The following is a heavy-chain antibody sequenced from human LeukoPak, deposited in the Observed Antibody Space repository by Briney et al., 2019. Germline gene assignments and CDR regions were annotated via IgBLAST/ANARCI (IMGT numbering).Heavy chain of an antibody. V-gene: IGHV3-23*01. CDR1: GFTFNSHS. CDR3: AKRSGLGSYDL. CDR2: MHRSGST. D-gene: IGHD1-26*01. J-gene: IGHJ5*02. Sequence: GGSLRLSCAASGFTFNSHSMAWVRQASGKGLEWVSGMHRSGSTYYADPVKGRFTISRDNSKNTLYLQLTSLRSEGTAVYYCAKRSGLGSYDLWGQGTLVTVSS.